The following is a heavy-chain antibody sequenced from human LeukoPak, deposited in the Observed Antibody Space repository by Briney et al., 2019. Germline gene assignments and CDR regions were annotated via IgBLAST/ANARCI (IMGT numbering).Heavy chain of an antibody. D-gene: IGHD3-22*01. CDR2: ISGSGGST. J-gene: IGHJ4*02. CDR3: AKAGADLYYYDSSGYNDY. Sequence: GGSLRLSCAASGFTFSSYAMSWVRQAPGKGLEWVSAISGSGGSTYYADSVKGRFTISRDNSKNTLYLQMNSLRAGDTAVYYCAKAGADLYYYDSSGYNDYWGQGTLVTVSS. CDR1: GFTFSSYA. V-gene: IGHV3-23*01.